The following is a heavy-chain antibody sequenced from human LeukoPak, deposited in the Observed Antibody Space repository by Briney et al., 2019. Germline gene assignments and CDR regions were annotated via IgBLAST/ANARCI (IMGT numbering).Heavy chain of an antibody. CDR3: ARDCGGDCSYYFDY. V-gene: IGHV4-61*02. J-gene: IGHJ4*02. Sequence: PSQTLSLTCTVSGGSISSGSYYWSWIRQPAGKGLEWIGRIYTSGSTNYNPSLKSRVTISVDTSKNQFSLKLSSVTAADTAVYYCARDCGGDCSYYFDYWGQGTLVTVSS. D-gene: IGHD2-21*02. CDR2: IYTSGST. CDR1: GGSISSGSYY.